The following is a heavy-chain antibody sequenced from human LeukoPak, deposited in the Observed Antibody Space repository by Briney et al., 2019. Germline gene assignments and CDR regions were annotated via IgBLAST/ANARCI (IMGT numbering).Heavy chain of an antibody. CDR1: GYTFTGYY. D-gene: IGHD3-22*01. Sequence: GASVKVSCKASGYTFTGYYMHWVRQAPGQGLEWMGWINPNSGGTNYAQKFQGRVTMTRDTSISTAYMELSRLRSDDTAVYYCARADSSFFGTHGWFDPWGQGTLVTVSS. CDR3: ARADSSFFGTHGWFDP. CDR2: INPNSGGT. J-gene: IGHJ5*02. V-gene: IGHV1-2*02.